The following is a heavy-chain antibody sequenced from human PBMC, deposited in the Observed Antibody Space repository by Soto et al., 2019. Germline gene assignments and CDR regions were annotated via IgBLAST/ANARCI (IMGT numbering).Heavy chain of an antibody. D-gene: IGHD3-10*01. CDR3: ARESWQWLDS. J-gene: IGHJ5*01. CDR1: GYTFTNYG. V-gene: IGHV1-18*01. Sequence: QVQLVQSGTEVKKPGASVKVSCKASGYTFTNYGVNWVRQAPGQGLEWMGWISAHNGNTYYVQKXXXXXXXXXXXXXXXXXXXXXXXXXXXXXXXXXARESWQWLDSWGQGTLVTIS. CDR2: ISAHNGNT.